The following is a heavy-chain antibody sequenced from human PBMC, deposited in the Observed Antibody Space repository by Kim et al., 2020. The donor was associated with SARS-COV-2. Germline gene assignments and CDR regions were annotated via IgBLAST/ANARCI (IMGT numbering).Heavy chain of an antibody. CDR2: IYYSGST. D-gene: IGHD2-15*01. Sequence: SETLSLTCTVSGGSISSSSYYWGWIRQPPGKGLEWIGSIYYSGSTYYNPSLKSRVTISVDTSKNQFSLKLSSVTAADTAVYYCARQPGGYCSGGSCYSLLWFDPWGQGTLVTVSS. J-gene: IGHJ5*02. CDR3: ARQPGGYCSGGSCYSLLWFDP. CDR1: GGSISSSSYY. V-gene: IGHV4-39*01.